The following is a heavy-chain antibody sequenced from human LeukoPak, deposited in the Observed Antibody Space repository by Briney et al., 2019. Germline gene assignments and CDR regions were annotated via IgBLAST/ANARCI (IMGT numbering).Heavy chain of an antibody. Sequence: SETLSLTCTVSGDSINSGNNYWSWIRQPAGKGPEWIGHIYSSGTTNYNPSLKSRVTISVDTSKNQFSLKLSSVTAADTAVYYCARASFGDPGYMDVWGKGTTVTISS. CDR2: IYSSGTT. V-gene: IGHV4-61*10. CDR3: ARASFGDPGYMDV. D-gene: IGHD2/OR15-2a*01. J-gene: IGHJ6*03. CDR1: GDSINSGNNY.